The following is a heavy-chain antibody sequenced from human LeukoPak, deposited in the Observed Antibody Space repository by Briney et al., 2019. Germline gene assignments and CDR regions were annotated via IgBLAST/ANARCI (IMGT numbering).Heavy chain of an antibody. J-gene: IGHJ3*02. D-gene: IGHD3-22*01. CDR2: IKSKTDGGTT. CDR3: TTSLDYYDSSGYYRDDAFDI. CDR1: GFTFSNAW. Sequence: GGSLRLSCAASGFTFSNAWMSWVRQAPGKGLEWVGRIKSKTDGGTTDYAAPVKGRFTISRDDSKNTLYLQMNSLKTEDTAVYYCTTSLDYYDSSGYYRDDAFDIWGQGTMVTVSS. V-gene: IGHV3-15*01.